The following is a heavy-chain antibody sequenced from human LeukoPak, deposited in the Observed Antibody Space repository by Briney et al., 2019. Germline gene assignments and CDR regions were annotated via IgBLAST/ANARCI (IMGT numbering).Heavy chain of an antibody. D-gene: IGHD3-10*01. Sequence: VSVKVSCKASGYTFTSYGISWVRQAPGQGLEWMGWISAYNGNTNYAQKLQGRVTMTTDTSTSTAYMELRSLRSDDTAVYYCARDSPNYYGSGSYRTIYYYYGMDVWGKGTTVTVSS. CDR3: ARDSPNYYGSGSYRTIYYYYGMDV. J-gene: IGHJ6*04. CDR2: ISAYNGNT. CDR1: GYTFTSYG. V-gene: IGHV1-18*04.